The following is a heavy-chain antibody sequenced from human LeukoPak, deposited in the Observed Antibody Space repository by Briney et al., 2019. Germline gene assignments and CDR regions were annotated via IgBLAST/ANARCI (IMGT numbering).Heavy chain of an antibody. V-gene: IGHV3-30-3*01. Sequence: GGSLRLSCAASGFTFSSYAMHWVRQAPGKGLEWVAVISYDGSNKYYADSVKGRFTISRDNSKNTLYLQMNSLRAEDTAVYYCARDGHADPTFDYWGQGTLVTVSS. J-gene: IGHJ4*02. CDR1: GFTFSSYA. CDR3: ARDGHADPTFDY. D-gene: IGHD4-17*01. CDR2: ISYDGSNK.